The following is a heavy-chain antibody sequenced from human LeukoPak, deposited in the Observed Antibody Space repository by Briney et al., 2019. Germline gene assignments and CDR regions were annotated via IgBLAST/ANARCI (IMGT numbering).Heavy chain of an antibody. V-gene: IGHV4-59*01. Sequence: SETLSLTCTVSGDSISSYYWSWIRQPPGKRLEGVGYIYYSGSTNYNPSLKSRVTISVDTSKNQFSLQLSSVTAADTAVYYCARDEGEDAAPLDPWGQGPVVPVSS. CDR1: GDSISSYY. CDR3: ARDEGEDAAPLDP. CDR2: IYYSGST. J-gene: IGHJ5*02. D-gene: IGHD3-16*01.